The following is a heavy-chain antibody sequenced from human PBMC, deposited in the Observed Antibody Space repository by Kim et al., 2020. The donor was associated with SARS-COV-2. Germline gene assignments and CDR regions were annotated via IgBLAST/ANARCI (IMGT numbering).Heavy chain of an antibody. CDR3: AKDRQSNYDILTGYYVGYYYGMDV. J-gene: IGHJ6*02. V-gene: IGHV3-23*01. Sequence: GESLRLSCAASGFTFSSYAMSWVRQAPGKGLEWVSAISGSGGSTYYADSVKGRFTISRDNSKNTLYLQMNSLRAEDTAVYYCAKDRQSNYDILTGYYVGYYYGMDVWGQGTTVTVSS. CDR2: ISGSGGST. CDR1: GFTFSSYA. D-gene: IGHD3-9*01.